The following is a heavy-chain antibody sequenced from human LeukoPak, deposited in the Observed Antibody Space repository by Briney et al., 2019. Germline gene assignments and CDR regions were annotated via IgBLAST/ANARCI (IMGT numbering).Heavy chain of an antibody. V-gene: IGHV1-18*01. CDR2: ISGYNDNA. Sequence: SVKVSCKASGYIFTNYGISWVRQAPGQGLEWVGWISGYNDNAHYAQKLQGRVTMTRETSTSTVYMELRSLSSDDTAIYYCARDGNDVMDYWGQGTLVTVSS. J-gene: IGHJ4*02. CDR1: GYIFTNYG. D-gene: IGHD1-1*01. CDR3: ARDGNDVMDY.